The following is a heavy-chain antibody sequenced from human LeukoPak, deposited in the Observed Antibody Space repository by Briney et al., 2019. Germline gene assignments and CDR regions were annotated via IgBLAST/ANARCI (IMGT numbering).Heavy chain of an antibody. J-gene: IGHJ5*02. Sequence: SETLSLTCAVCGGSFSGYYWSWIRQPPGEGLEWIGEINHSGSTNYNLPLKSRVTISVHTSKNQFSLKLISVTAEDTTVYDCARVGSDRYGEENKDWLDPWGQGTLVTVSS. CDR2: INHSGST. CDR1: GGSFSGYY. V-gene: IGHV4-34*01. D-gene: IGHD3-10*01. CDR3: ARVGSDRYGEENKDWLDP.